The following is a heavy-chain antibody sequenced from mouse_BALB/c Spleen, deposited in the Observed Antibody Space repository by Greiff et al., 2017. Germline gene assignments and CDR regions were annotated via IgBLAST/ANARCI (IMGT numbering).Heavy chain of an antibody. V-gene: IGHV5-12-2*01. CDR3: ARRYDAWFAY. CDR2: ITNGGGST. J-gene: IGHJ3*01. Sequence: EVKLVESGGGLVQPGGSLKLSCAASGFTFSSYTMSWVRQTPEKRLEWVAYITNGGGSTYYPDTVKGRFTISRDNAKNTLYLQMSSLKSEDTAMYYCARRYDAWFAYWGQGTLVTVSA. CDR1: GFTFSSYT. D-gene: IGHD2-12*01.